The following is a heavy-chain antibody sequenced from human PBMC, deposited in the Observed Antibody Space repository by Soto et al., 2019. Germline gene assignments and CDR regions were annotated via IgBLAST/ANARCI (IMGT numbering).Heavy chain of an antibody. CDR3: ARGGGSCYHGIVSCYMDV. CDR1: GFTFSSYG. CDR2: IWYDGSNK. Sequence: GGSLRLSCAASGFTFSSYGMHWVRQAPGKGLEWVAVIWYDGSNKYYADSVKGRFTISRDNSKNTLYLQMNSLRAEDTAVYYCARGGGSCYHGIVSCYMDVWGKGTTVTVSS. D-gene: IGHD2-15*01. J-gene: IGHJ6*03. V-gene: IGHV3-33*01.